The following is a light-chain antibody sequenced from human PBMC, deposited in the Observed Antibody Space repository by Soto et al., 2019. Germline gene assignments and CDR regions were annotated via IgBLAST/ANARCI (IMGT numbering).Light chain of an antibody. CDR2: SNN. CDR1: SSTIDIST. J-gene: IGLJ2*01. CDR3: EAWDDSLNGPV. Sequence: QSVLTQPPSASGTPGQRVTISCSGISSTIDISTVHWYQQLPGTAPKLLIYSNNQRPSGVPDRLSDSKSDTSASLAISGLQSDDEADYYWEAWDDSLNGPVFGGGTKLTVL. V-gene: IGLV1-44*01.